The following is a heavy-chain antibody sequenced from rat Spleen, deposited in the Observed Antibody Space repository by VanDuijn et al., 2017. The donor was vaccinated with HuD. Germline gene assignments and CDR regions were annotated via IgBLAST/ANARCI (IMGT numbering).Heavy chain of an antibody. CDR3: ARQRGPSWFAY. V-gene: IGHV5-29*01. CDR2: ISYGDGSGHSST. CDR1: GFTFSNYG. D-gene: IGHD3-1*01. J-gene: IGHJ3*01. Sequence: EVQLVESGGGLVQPGRSMKLSCAASGFTFSNYGMAWVRQAPTKGLEWVATISYGDGSGHSSTYYRDSVKGRFTLSRDNAKSTLYLQMNSLRSEDTATYYCARQRGPSWFAYWGQGTLVTVSS.